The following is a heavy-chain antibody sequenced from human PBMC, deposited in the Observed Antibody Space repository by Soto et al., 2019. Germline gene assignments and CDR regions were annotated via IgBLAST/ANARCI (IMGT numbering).Heavy chain of an antibody. V-gene: IGHV3-33*01. CDR1: GFTFSSYG. D-gene: IGHD3-3*01. CDR2: IWYDGSNK. J-gene: IGHJ6*02. Sequence: QVQLVESGGGVVQPGRSLRLSCAASGFTFSSYGMHWVRQAPGKGLEWVAVIWYDGSNKYYADSVKGRFTISRDNSKNTLYLQMNSLRAEDTAVYYCAREGNDFWSGYPDPNYYYYGMDVWGQGTTVTVSS. CDR3: AREGNDFWSGYPDPNYYYYGMDV.